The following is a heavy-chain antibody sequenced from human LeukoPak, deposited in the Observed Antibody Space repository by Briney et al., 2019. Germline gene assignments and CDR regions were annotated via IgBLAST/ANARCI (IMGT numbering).Heavy chain of an antibody. CDR2: ITWKSHRT. Sequence: GGSLRLSCAASGFTFDDDTMHWVRQTPGRGLEWVSFITWKSHRTHYADSVKGRFTVSRDNSKDSLYLQMNSLRTEDTGLYHCASEVGYRSLGYLGQGALVTVSS. J-gene: IGHJ4*02. V-gene: IGHV3-43*01. CDR1: GFTFDDDT. D-gene: IGHD3-3*01. CDR3: ASEVGYRSLGY.